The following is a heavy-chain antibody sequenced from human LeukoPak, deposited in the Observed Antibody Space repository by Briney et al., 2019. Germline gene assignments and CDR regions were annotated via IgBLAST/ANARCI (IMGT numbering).Heavy chain of an antibody. V-gene: IGHV1-69*05. J-gene: IGHJ4*02. CDR1: GGTFSSYA. CDR2: IIPIFGTA. CDR3: ARGNASHHPFDFDY. D-gene: IGHD3-16*01. Sequence: GASVKVSCKASGGTFSSYAISWVRQAPGQGLERMGGIIPIFGTANYAQKFQGRVTITTDESTSTAYMELSSLRSEDTAVYYCARGNASHHPFDFDYWGQGTLVTVSS.